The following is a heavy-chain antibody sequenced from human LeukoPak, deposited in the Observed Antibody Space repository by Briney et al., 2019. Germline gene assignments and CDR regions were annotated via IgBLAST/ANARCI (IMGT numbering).Heavy chain of an antibody. J-gene: IGHJ4*02. CDR2: ISGYNGNT. V-gene: IGHV1-18*01. CDR3: ARSARGFSYNWNFAY. Sequence: GASVKVSCKASGYTFTSHGISWVRQAPGQGLEWMGWISGYNGNTNYAQKFQGRITMTTDTSTSTAYMELRSLRSDDTAVYYCARSARGFSYNWNFAYWGQGTLVTVSS. CDR1: GYTFTSHG. D-gene: IGHD1-20*01.